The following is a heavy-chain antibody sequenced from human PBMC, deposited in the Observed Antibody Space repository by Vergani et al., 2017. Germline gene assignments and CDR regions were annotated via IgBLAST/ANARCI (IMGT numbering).Heavy chain of an antibody. Sequence: QVQLHQSGPGLVKPSETMSLTCTVSGGSIGHYFWNWFRPSPGRRLEWIGHVYEGGKTNYNPSLKSRAIISVDTSKNQFSLKVTSVTAADTAIYYCARDSWTSELRGVYWFDTWGQGTLVSVSS. CDR1: GGSIGHYF. CDR2: VYEGGKT. J-gene: IGHJ5*02. D-gene: IGHD3-10*01. V-gene: IGHV4-59*01. CDR3: ARDSWTSELRGVYWFDT.